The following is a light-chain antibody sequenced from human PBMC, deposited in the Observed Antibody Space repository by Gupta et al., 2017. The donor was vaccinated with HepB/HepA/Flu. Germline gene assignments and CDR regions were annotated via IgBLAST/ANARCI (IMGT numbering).Light chain of an antibody. Sequence: DVVIPQSPLSLPVTLGQPASISCRSSQSLVHTDGNIFLNWYLQRPGQSPRRLIYKISNRDSGVPDRFSGSGSGTDFTLKISRVEAEDVGVYYCMQASHGPYTFGQGTKLEIK. CDR2: KIS. J-gene: IGKJ2*01. V-gene: IGKV2-30*02. CDR3: MQASHGPYT. CDR1: QSLVHTDGNIF.